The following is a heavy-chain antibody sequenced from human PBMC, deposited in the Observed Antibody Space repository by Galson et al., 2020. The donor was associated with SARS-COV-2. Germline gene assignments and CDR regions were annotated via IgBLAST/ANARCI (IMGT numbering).Heavy chain of an antibody. CDR3: ARDLHPTRITIFGVVIGFNFDY. V-gene: IGHV4-38-2*02. D-gene: IGHD3-3*01. CDR1: GYSISSGYY. J-gene: IGHJ4*02. CDR2: IYHSGST. Sequence: SENLSLTCTVSGYSISSGYYWGWIRQPPGKGLEWIGSIYHSGSTYYNPSLKSRVTISVDTSKNQFSLKLSSVTAADTAVYYCARDLHPTRITIFGVVIGFNFDYWGQGTLVTVSS.